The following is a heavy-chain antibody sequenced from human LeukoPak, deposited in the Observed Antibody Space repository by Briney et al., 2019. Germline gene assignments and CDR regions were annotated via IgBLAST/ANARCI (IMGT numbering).Heavy chain of an antibody. J-gene: IGHJ6*02. D-gene: IGHD4-17*01. CDR3: AKVANYGDPRYYGMDV. V-gene: IGHV3-30*18. CDR1: GFTFSSYG. Sequence: GGSLRLSCAASGFTFSSYGMHWVRQAPGKGLEWAAVISYDGSNKYYADSVKGRFTISRDNSKNTLYLQMNSLRAEDTAVYYCAKVANYGDPRYYGMDVWGQGTTVTVSS. CDR2: ISYDGSNK.